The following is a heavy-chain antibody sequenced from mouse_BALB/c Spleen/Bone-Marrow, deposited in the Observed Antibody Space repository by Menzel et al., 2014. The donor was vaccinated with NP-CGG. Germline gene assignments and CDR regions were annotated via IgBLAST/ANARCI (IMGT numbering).Heavy chain of an antibody. CDR1: GFTFSSYG. Sequence: EVKLMESGGDLVKPGGSLKLSCAASGFTFSSYGMSWVRQTPDKRLEWVATISSGGSYTYYPDSVKGRVTISRDNAMNTLYLQMSSQKSEDTAMYYCASTITTVVAEDAMDYWGQGTSVTVSS. CDR3: ASTITTVVAEDAMDY. D-gene: IGHD1-1*01. V-gene: IGHV5-6*01. CDR2: ISSGGSYT. J-gene: IGHJ4*01.